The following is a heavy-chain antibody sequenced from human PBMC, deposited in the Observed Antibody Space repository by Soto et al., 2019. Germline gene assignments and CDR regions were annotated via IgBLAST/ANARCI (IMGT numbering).Heavy chain of an antibody. CDR3: ARTYVSGSYYPDAFDI. CDR1: GFTFDDYG. CDR2: INWNGGRI. J-gene: IGHJ3*02. D-gene: IGHD1-26*01. Sequence: RPGGSLRLSCAASGFTFDDYGMNWVRQAPGKGLEWVSGINWNGGRIGYADSVKGRFTISRDNAKNSLYMQMNSLRAEDTALYYCARTYVSGSYYPDAFDIWGQGTMVTVSS. V-gene: IGHV3-20*04.